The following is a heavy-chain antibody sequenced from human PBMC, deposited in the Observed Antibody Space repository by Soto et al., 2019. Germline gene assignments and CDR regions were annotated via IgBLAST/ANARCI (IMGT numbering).Heavy chain of an antibody. D-gene: IGHD3-3*01. V-gene: IGHV3-13*01. CDR2: IGTAGDT. Sequence: GGSLRLSCAASGFTFSSYDMHWVRQATGKGLEWVSAIGTAGDTYYPGSVKGRFTISRENAKNSLYLQMNSLRAEHTAVYYCARVAPGAVIPFYYYYGMDVWGQGTTVTVSS. J-gene: IGHJ6*02. CDR3: ARVAPGAVIPFYYYYGMDV. CDR1: GFTFSSYD.